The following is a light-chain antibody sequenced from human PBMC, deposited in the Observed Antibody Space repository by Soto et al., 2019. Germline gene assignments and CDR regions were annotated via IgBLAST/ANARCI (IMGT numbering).Light chain of an antibody. CDR3: QQYNNWPWT. V-gene: IGKV3-15*01. CDR1: QSVSSN. J-gene: IGKJ1*01. CDR2: GAS. Sequence: EIGMTQSPATLSVSQGERATLSCRASQSVSSNLAWYQQKPGQAPRLLIYGASTRATGIPARFSGSGSGTEFTLTISSLQSEDFAVYYCQQYNNWPWTFGQGTKVDIK.